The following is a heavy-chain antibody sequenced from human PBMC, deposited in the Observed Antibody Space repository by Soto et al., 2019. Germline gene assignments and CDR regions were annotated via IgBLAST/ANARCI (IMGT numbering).Heavy chain of an antibody. D-gene: IGHD2-21*02. V-gene: IGHV4-30-2*01. Sequence: SETLSLTCNMSGDSYSISTFSWSWIRQPPGKALQWIGFIYQSGVTSYNPSLASRVSISLDRSNNQCSLKLKSVTAADSAMYYCASVIGGDSEYYFDYWGQGALVTVSS. J-gene: IGHJ4*02. CDR2: IYQSGVT. CDR1: GDSYSISTFS. CDR3: ASVIGGDSEYYFDY.